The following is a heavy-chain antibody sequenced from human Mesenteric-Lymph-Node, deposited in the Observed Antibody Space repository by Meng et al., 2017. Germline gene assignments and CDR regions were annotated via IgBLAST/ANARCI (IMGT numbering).Heavy chain of an antibody. J-gene: IGHJ4*02. D-gene: IGHD4-17*01. CDR3: ARDDYGDYVFNY. CDR2: ISSSGSTI. Sequence: GGSLRLSCAASGFTFSSYEMNWVRQAPGKGLEWVSYISSSGSTIYYADSVKGRFTISRDNTKNSLYLQMNSLRAEDTAVYYCARDDYGDYVFNYWGQGTLVTVSS. V-gene: IGHV3-48*03. CDR1: GFTFSSYE.